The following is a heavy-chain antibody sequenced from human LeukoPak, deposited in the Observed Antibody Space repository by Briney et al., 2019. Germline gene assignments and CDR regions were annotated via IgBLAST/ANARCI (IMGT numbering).Heavy chain of an antibody. CDR2: IYHSGST. CDR1: GYSISSGYY. J-gene: IGHJ4*02. CDR3: ARDPSDSSGYYYVGVDY. D-gene: IGHD3-22*01. Sequence: SETLSLTCAVSGYSISSGYYWGWIRQPPGKGLEWIGSIYHSGSTYYNPSLKSRVTISVDTSKNQFSLKLSSVTAADTAVYYCARDPSDSSGYYYVGVDYWGQGTLVTVSS. V-gene: IGHV4-38-2*02.